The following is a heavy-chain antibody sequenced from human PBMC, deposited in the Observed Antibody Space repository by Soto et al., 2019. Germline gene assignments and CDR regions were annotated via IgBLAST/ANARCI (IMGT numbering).Heavy chain of an antibody. Sequence: GGSLRLSCAASGFTFSSYAMHWVRQAPGKGLEWVAVISYDGSNKYYADSVKGRFTISRDNSKNTLYLQMNSLRAEDTAVYYCARDWEYNWNDVPSYYYYGMDVWGQGTTVTVSS. J-gene: IGHJ6*02. CDR2: ISYDGSNK. D-gene: IGHD1-20*01. CDR1: GFTFSSYA. V-gene: IGHV3-30-3*01. CDR3: ARDWEYNWNDVPSYYYYGMDV.